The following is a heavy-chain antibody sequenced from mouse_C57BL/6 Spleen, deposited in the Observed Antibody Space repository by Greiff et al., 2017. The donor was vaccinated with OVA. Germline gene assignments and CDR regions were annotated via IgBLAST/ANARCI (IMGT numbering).Heavy chain of an antibody. Sequence: EVTLVESGGGLVQPGGSMKLSCAASGFTFSDAWMDWVRQSPEQGLEWVAEIRNKANNHASYYAVSVKGTFTISREESRSRVYLQMNSLRAEDAGMYYWTRGGYYGNYFMDYWGQGTTLTVSS. D-gene: IGHD2-1*01. CDR2: IRNKANNHAS. V-gene: IGHV6-6*01. CDR3: TRGGYYGNYFMDY. J-gene: IGHJ2*01. CDR1: GFTFSDAW.